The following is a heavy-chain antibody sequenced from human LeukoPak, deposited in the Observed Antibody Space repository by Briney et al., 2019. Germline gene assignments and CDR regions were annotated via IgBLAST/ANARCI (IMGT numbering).Heavy chain of an antibody. CDR3: AREVASTYNWFDP. CDR2: INSDGSST. D-gene: IGHD5/OR15-5a*01. V-gene: IGHV3-74*01. CDR1: GFTFSSYW. J-gene: IGHJ5*02. Sequence: GGSLRLSCAASGFTFSSYWMHWVRQAPGKGLVWVSRINSDGSSTSYADSVKGRFTISRDNSKNTLYLQMNSLRAEDTAVYYCAREVASTYNWFDPWGQGTLVTVSS.